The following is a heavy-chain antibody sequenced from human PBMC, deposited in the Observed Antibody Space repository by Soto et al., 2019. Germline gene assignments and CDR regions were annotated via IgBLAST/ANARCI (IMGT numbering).Heavy chain of an antibody. Sequence: EVQLVESGGGLVQPGGSLRLSCAASGFTFSSYWMHWVRQAPGKGLVWVSRINSDGSSTSYADSVKGRFNISRDNAKNTLYLKMDSLRAEDTAVYYCARDYGDYGFDYGGQGTLVTVSS. CDR3: ARDYGDYGFDY. V-gene: IGHV3-74*01. CDR1: GFTFSSYW. CDR2: INSDGSST. J-gene: IGHJ4*02. D-gene: IGHD4-17*01.